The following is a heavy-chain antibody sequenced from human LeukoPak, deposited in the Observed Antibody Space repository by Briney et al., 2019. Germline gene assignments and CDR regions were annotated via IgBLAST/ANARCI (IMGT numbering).Heavy chain of an antibody. V-gene: IGHV4-39*01. D-gene: IGHD3-22*01. J-gene: IGHJ5*02. Sequence: SETLSLTCTVSGGSISSSSYYWGWIRQPPGKGLEWIGSIYYSGSTYYNPSLKSRVTISVDTSKNQFSLKLSSVTAADTAVYYCARSGGYLFDPWGQGTLVTVSS. CDR1: GGSISSSSYY. CDR2: IYYSGST. CDR3: ARSGGYLFDP.